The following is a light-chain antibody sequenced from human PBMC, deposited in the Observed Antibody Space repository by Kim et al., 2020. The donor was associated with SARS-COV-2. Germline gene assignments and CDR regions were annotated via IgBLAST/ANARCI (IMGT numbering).Light chain of an antibody. J-gene: IGLJ2*01. CDR2: ESK. V-gene: IGLV6-57*03. CDR3: QSSDGINQVI. CDR1: SGSIASNY. Sequence: KTVTISCTRDSGSIASNYVQWHQQRPGSAPTTVIYESKQRRSGVPDRFSGSIDSSSNSASLIISGLKTEDEADYYCQSSDGINQVIFGGGTQLTVL.